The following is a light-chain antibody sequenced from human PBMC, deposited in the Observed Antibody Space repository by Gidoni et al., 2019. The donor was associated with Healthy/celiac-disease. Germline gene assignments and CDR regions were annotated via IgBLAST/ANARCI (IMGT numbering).Light chain of an antibody. CDR2: DAS. CDR3: QQRSNWPRGFT. J-gene: IGKJ3*01. V-gene: IGKV3-11*01. Sequence: EIVLTQSPATLSLSPGERATLSCRASQSVSSYLAWYQQKPGQAPRLLISDASNRATGIPARFSGSGSGTDFTLTISSLEPEDFAVYYCQQRSNWPRGFTFGPGTKVDIK. CDR1: QSVSSY.